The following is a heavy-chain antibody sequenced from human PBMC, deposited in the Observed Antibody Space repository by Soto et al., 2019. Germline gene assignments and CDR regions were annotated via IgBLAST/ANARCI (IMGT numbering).Heavy chain of an antibody. V-gene: IGHV4-31*03. CDR1: GGSISSGGYY. D-gene: IGHD3-22*01. CDR2: IYYSGST. Sequence: QVQLQESGPGLVKPSQTLSLTCTVSGGSISSGGYYWSWIRQHPGKGLEWIGYIYYSGSTYYNPSLKSRVTISVDTSENQFSLKLSSVTAADTAVYYCARVRRSGYYPNWFDPWGQGTLVTVSS. CDR3: ARVRRSGYYPNWFDP. J-gene: IGHJ5*02.